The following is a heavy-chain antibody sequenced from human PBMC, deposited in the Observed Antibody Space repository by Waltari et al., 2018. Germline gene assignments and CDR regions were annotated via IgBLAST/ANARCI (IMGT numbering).Heavy chain of an antibody. Sequence: QVQLVQSGAEVKKPGPSVKVSCKVSGYTLTKLSMHWSLQAPAKGLEWMGGFDPEDGETIYAQKFQGRVTMTEDTSTDTAYMELSSLRSEDTAVYYCATGSVSYGHNGGYYYYYMDVWGKGTTVTVSS. V-gene: IGHV1-24*01. CDR1: GYTLTKLS. CDR3: ATGSVSYGHNGGYYYYYMDV. D-gene: IGHD5-18*01. J-gene: IGHJ6*03. CDR2: FDPEDGET.